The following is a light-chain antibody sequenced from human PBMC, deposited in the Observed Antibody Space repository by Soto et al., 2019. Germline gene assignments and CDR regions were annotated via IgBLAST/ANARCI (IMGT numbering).Light chain of an antibody. J-gene: IGKJ4*01. V-gene: IGKV1-5*03. CDR3: QHYNTYPIT. CDR1: QSISTW. Sequence: DIQMTQSPSTLSASVGDRVTITCRASQSISTWLAWYQQKPGKAPKLLIYKASSLEGGVPSRFSGSGSWTEFNITISSLQPDDFATYYCQHYNTYPITFGGGTTVEIK. CDR2: KAS.